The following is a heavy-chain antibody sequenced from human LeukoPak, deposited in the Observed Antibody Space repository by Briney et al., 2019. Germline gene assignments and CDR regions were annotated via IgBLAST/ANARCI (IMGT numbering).Heavy chain of an antibody. D-gene: IGHD2-2*01. CDR1: GFTFSSYW. J-gene: IGHJ4*02. CDR2: ISWDSGYI. V-gene: IGHV3-21*01. CDR3: ARDKRVVVPAGHFDY. Sequence: GGSLRLSCAASGFTFSSYWMSWVRQAPGKGLEWVSAISWDSGYIGYADSVKGRFTISRDNAKNSLYLQMNSLRAEDTAVYYCARDKRVVVPAGHFDYWGQGTLVTVSS.